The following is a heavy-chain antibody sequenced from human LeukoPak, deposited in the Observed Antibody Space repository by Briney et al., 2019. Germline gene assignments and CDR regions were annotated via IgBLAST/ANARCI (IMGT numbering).Heavy chain of an antibody. CDR3: ARGRRYYDSSGYYHYLDY. D-gene: IGHD3-22*01. CDR1: GGSFSGYY. V-gene: IGHV4-34*01. Sequence: PSETLSLTCAVYGGSFSGYYWSWIRQPPGKGLEWIGEINHSGSTNYNPSLKSRVTISVDTSKNQFSLKLSSVTAADTAVYYCARGRRYYDSSGYYHYLDYWGQGTLVTVSS. CDR2: INHSGST. J-gene: IGHJ4*02.